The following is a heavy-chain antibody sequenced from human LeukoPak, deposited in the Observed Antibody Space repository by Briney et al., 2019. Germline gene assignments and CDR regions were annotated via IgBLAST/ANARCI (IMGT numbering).Heavy chain of an antibody. J-gene: IGHJ4*02. D-gene: IGHD3-22*01. Sequence: QTGGSLRLSCAASGFTFTSYAMSWVRQAPGKGLEWVSVLTGDGNTYYADSVKGRSTNSRDDSKNTLFLQMNSLRAEDTAVYYCAKLKYSSGYFDYWGQGTLVTVSS. CDR1: GFTFTSYA. CDR3: AKLKYSSGYFDY. V-gene: IGHV3-23*01. CDR2: LTGDGNT.